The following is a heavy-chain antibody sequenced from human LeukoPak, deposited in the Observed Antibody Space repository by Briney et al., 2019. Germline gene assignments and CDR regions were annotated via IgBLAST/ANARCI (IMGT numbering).Heavy chain of an antibody. CDR3: ARPSRRVGYNPTAFDI. CDR2: ISSSGSTI. CDR1: GFTFSDYY. V-gene: IGHV3-11*04. D-gene: IGHD5-24*01. J-gene: IGHJ3*02. Sequence: GGSLRLSCAASGFTFSDYYMSWIRQAPGKGLEWVSYISSSGSTIYYADSVKGRFTISRDNAKNSLYLQMNSLRAEDTAVYYCARPSRRVGYNPTAFDIWGQGTMVTVSS.